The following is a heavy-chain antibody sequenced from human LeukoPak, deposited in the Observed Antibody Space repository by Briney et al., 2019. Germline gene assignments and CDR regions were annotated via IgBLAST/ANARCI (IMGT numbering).Heavy chain of an antibody. CDR2: ISSSSTYI. CDR3: ARDGPDADVPLDY. Sequence: GGSLRLSCAASGFTFYNYRMNWVRQAPGKGLEWVSSISSSSTYIYYADSVKGRFTVSRDNAKNSLYLQMNSLRAEDTAVYYCARDGPDADVPLDYWGQGTLVTVSS. D-gene: IGHD3-16*01. V-gene: IGHV3-21*01. CDR1: GFTFYNYR. J-gene: IGHJ4*02.